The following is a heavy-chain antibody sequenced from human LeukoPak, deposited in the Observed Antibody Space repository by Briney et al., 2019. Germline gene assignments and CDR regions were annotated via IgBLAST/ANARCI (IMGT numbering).Heavy chain of an antibody. V-gene: IGHV7-4-1*02. Sequence: SVKVSCKASGGTFSSYAISWVRQAPGQGLEYMGWINTNTGNPTYAQGFTGRFVFSLDTSVSTAYLQISSLKAEDTAVYYCARERSLNWFDPWGQGTLVTVSS. CDR2: INTNTGNP. CDR3: ARERSLNWFDP. CDR1: GGTFSSYA. J-gene: IGHJ5*02.